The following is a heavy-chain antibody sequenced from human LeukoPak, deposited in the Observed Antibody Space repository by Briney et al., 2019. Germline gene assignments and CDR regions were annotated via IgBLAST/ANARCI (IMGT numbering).Heavy chain of an antibody. CDR3: AKWNRQPLVKGWFDT. D-gene: IGHD6-13*01. V-gene: IGHV3-9*01. Sequence: GGSLRLSRAASGFSFTTYWMGWVRQAPGKGLEWVSGISWSSGSTAYADSVKGRFTISRDNANNSLSLLMNSLRVEDTALYYCAKWNRQPLVKGWFDTWGQGALVIVSS. J-gene: IGHJ5*02. CDR2: ISWSSGST. CDR1: GFSFTTYW.